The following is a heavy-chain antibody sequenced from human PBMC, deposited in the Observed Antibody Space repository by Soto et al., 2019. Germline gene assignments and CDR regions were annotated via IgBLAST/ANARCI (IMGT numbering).Heavy chain of an antibody. CDR3: AKGGTSSGPYYYGMDV. Sequence: EVQLLESGGGLVQPGGSLRLSCAASGFTFSSYAMSWVRQAPGKGLEWVSSISDSGGGTYYADSVKGRFTISRDNSKNTLHMQMNSLRADDTAVYYCAKGGTSSGPYYYGMDVWGQGTTVTVSS. D-gene: IGHD6-19*01. CDR2: ISDSGGGT. CDR1: GFTFSSYA. J-gene: IGHJ6*02. V-gene: IGHV3-23*01.